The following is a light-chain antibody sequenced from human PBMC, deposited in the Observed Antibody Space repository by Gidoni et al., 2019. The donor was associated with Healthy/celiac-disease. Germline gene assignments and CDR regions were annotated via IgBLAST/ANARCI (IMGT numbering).Light chain of an antibody. CDR1: QSISSY. J-gene: IGKJ2*01. CDR2: AAS. Sequence: GDRVTITCRASQSISSYLNWYQQKPGKAPKLLIYAASSLQSGVPSRFSGSGSGTDFTLTISSLQPEDFATYYCQQSYSTPRTFGQGTKLEIK. V-gene: IGKV1-39*01. CDR3: QQSYSTPRT.